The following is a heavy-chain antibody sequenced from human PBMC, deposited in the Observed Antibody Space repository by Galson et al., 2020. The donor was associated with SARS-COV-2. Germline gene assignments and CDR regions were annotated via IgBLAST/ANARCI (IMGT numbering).Heavy chain of an antibody. CDR2: ISSSSSYI. CDR1: GFTFSSYS. D-gene: IGHD3-22*01. V-gene: IGHV3-21*01. J-gene: IGHJ4*02. CDR3: ARELSYYDSSGYYSGPFDY. Sequence: TGGSLRLSCAASGFTFSSYSMNWVRQAPGKGLEWVSSISSSSSYIYYADSVQGRFTISRDNAKNSLYLQMNSLRAEDTAVYYCARELSYYDSSGYYSGPFDYWGQGTLVTVSS.